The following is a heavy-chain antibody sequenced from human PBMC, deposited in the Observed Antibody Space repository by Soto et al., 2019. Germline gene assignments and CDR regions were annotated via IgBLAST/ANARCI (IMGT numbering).Heavy chain of an antibody. J-gene: IGHJ4*02. Sequence: GGSLRLSCAASGFTFSSYGMHWVRQAPGKGLEWVAVISYDGSNKYYADSVKGRFTISRDNSKDTLYLQMNSLRAEDTAVYYCANSNYYYDSSGYLDYWGRGTLVTVSS. CDR3: ANSNYYYDSSGYLDY. V-gene: IGHV3-30*18. D-gene: IGHD3-22*01. CDR1: GFTFSSYG. CDR2: ISYDGSNK.